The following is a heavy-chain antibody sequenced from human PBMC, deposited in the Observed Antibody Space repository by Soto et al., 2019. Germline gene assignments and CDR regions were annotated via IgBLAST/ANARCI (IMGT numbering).Heavy chain of an antibody. Sequence: ASVKVSCKVSGYTLTELSMHWVRQAPGKGLEWMGGFDPEDGETIYAQKFQGRVTMTEDTSTDTAYMELSSLRSEDTAVYYCAIRGPNVRGYYFIAFDIWGQGTMVTVSS. CDR2: FDPEDGET. D-gene: IGHD3-3*01. J-gene: IGHJ3*02. V-gene: IGHV1-24*01. CDR1: GYTLTELS. CDR3: AIRGPNVRGYYFIAFDI.